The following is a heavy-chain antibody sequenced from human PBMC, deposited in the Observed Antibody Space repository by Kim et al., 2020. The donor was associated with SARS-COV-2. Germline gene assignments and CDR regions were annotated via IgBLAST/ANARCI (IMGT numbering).Heavy chain of an antibody. CDR3: AKLFGSLPPNYDFWSGFMEFYGMDV. J-gene: IGHJ6*02. CDR1: GFTFSSYG. D-gene: IGHD3-3*01. CDR2: ISYDGSNK. Sequence: GGYLRLSCAASGFTFSSYGMHWVRQAPGKGLEWVAVISYDGSNKYYADSVKGRFTTSRDNSKNTLYLQMNSLRAEDTAVYYCAKLFGSLPPNYDFWSGFMEFYGMDVWGQGTTVTVSS. V-gene: IGHV3-30*18.